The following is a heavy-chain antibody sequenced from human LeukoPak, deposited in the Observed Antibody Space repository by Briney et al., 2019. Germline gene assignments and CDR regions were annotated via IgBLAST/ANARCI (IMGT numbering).Heavy chain of an antibody. J-gene: IGHJ4*02. CDR3: ARGTIRFLEWSDYYFDY. D-gene: IGHD3-3*01. CDR2: ISSSSSTI. CDR1: GFAFSSYS. Sequence: GGSLRLSCAASGFAFSSYSMNWVRQAPGKGLEWVSYISSSSSTIYYADSVKGRFTISRDNAKNSLYLQMNSLRAEDTAVYYCARGTIRFLEWSDYYFDYWGQGTLVTVSS. V-gene: IGHV3-48*01.